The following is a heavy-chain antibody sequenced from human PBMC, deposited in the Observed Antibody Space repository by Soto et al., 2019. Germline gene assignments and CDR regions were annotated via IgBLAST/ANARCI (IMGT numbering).Heavy chain of an antibody. V-gene: IGHV3-15*01. D-gene: IGHD3-3*01. CDR3: TTDILRCLESDAFDI. J-gene: IGHJ3*02. Sequence: TGGSLRLSCAASGFTISNAWMSWVRQAPGKGLEWVGRIKSKTDGGTTDYAAPVKGRFTNSRDDSKNTLYLQMNSLKTEDTAVYCYTTDILRCLESDAFDIWGQGTMVTVSS. CDR2: IKSKTDGGTT. CDR1: GFTISNAW.